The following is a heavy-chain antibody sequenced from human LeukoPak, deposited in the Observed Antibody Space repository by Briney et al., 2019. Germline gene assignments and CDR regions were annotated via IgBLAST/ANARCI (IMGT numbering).Heavy chain of an antibody. CDR2: IKSKTDGGTT. Sequence: PGGSLRLSCAASGFTFSNAWMSWVRQAPGKGLEWVGRIKSKTDGGTTDYAAPVKGRFTISRDDSKNTLYLQMNSLKTEDTAVYYCTTDSIAVAGTGWGVFEGVQRWGQGTLVTVSS. CDR1: GFTFSNAW. V-gene: IGHV3-15*01. J-gene: IGHJ4*02. D-gene: IGHD6-19*01. CDR3: TTDSIAVAGTGWGVFEGVQR.